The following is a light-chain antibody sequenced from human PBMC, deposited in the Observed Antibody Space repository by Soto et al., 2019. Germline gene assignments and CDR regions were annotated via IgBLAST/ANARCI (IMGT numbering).Light chain of an antibody. J-gene: IGKJ5*01. CDR1: QSVSTN. CDR2: GAT. CDR3: QQRTNWPPIT. Sequence: VLSQSPRTLSLTPGERATLSCRASQSVSTNLASYQQKPSQAPSLLIYGATPRAPGFPARFTGSGSGTEFTLTIRSLQSEDLAGYCRQQRTNWPPITFGQRRLLE. V-gene: IGKV3-15*01.